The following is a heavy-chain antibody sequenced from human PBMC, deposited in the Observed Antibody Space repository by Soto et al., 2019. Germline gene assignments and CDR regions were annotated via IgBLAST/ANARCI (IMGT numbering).Heavy chain of an antibody. CDR3: ARDLVVAATHYYYGMDV. CDR1: GGTFSSYA. Sequence: SVKVSCKASGGTFSSYAIRWVRQAPGQGLEWMGGIIPIFGTANYAQKFQGRVTITADKSTSTAYMELSSLRSEDTAVYYCARDLVVAATHYYYGMDVWGQGTTVTVSS. J-gene: IGHJ6*02. CDR2: IIPIFGTA. V-gene: IGHV1-69*06. D-gene: IGHD2-15*01.